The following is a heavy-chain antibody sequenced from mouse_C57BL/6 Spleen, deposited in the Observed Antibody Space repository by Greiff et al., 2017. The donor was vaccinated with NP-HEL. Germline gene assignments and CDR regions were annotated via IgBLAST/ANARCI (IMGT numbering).Heavy chain of an antibody. V-gene: IGHV5-4*01. CDR3: ARDLRINYRGYYFDY. CDR2: ISDGGSYT. D-gene: IGHD2-1*01. CDR1: GFTFSSYA. J-gene: IGHJ2*01. Sequence: EVKVEESGGGLVKPGGSLKLSCAASGFTFSSYAMSWVRQTPEKRLEWVATISDGGSYTYYPDNVKGRFTISRDNAKNNLYLQMSHLKSEDTAMYYCARDLRINYRGYYFDYWGQGTTLTVSS.